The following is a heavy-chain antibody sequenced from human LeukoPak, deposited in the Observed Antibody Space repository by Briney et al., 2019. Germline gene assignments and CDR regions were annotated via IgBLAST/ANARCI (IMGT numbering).Heavy chain of an antibody. Sequence: GGSLRLSCAASGFTFSSYAMSWVRQAPGKGLEWVSAISGSGGSTYYADSVKGRFTISRDNSKNTLYLQMNSLRAEDTAVYYCARVLRYCSGGNCYSGGLGYMDVWGKGTTVTISS. J-gene: IGHJ6*03. D-gene: IGHD2-15*01. V-gene: IGHV3-23*01. CDR2: ISGSGGST. CDR1: GFTFSSYA. CDR3: ARVLRYCSGGNCYSGGLGYMDV.